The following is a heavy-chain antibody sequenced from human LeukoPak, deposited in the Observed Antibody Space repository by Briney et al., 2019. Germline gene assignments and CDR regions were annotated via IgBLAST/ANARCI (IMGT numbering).Heavy chain of an antibody. D-gene: IGHD6-19*01. V-gene: IGHV4-34*01. J-gene: IGHJ3*02. CDR1: GGSFSGYY. CDR2: INHSGST. Sequence: PSETLSLTCAVYGGSFSGYYWSWIRQPPGKGLEWIGEINHSGSTNYNPSLKSRVTISVGTSKNQFSLKLSSVTAADTAVYYCARSGYSSGWFDAFDIWGQGTMVTVSS. CDR3: ARSGYSSGWFDAFDI.